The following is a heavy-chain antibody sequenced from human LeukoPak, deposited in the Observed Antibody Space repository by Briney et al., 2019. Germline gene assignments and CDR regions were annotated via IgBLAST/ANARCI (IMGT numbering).Heavy chain of an antibody. V-gene: IGHV3-73*01. Sequence: GGSLRLSCAASGFTFSGSAMHWVRQASGKGLEWVGRIRSKANSYATAYAASVKGRFTISRDDSKNTAYLQMNSLRAEDTAVYYCAKDWASPVVVPAAILGPIYGMDVWGQGTTVTVSS. J-gene: IGHJ6*02. CDR1: GFTFSGSA. D-gene: IGHD2-2*01. CDR3: AKDWASPVVVPAAILGPIYGMDV. CDR2: IRSKANSYAT.